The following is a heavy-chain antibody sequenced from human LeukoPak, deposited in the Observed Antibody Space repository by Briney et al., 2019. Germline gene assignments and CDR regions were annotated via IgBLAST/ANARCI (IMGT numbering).Heavy chain of an antibody. V-gene: IGHV3-23*01. D-gene: IGHD6-19*01. CDR2: ISDSGGGT. J-gene: IGHJ5*01. Sequence: VGSLRLSCAASGFTFSSYAMTWVRQAPGKGLEWVSGISDSGGGTYYADSVKGRFTISSDNSKNTVHLQMTSLRAEDTALYYCAKGYNSGWFESWGQGALVTVSS. CDR1: GFTFSSYA. CDR3: AKGYNSGWFES.